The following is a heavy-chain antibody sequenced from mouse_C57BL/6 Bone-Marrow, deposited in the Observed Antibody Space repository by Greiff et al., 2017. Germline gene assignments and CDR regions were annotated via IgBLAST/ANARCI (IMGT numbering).Heavy chain of an antibody. CDR1: EYEFPSHD. Sequence: EVQRVESGGGLVQPGESLKLSCESNEYEFPSHDMSWVRKTPEKRLELVAAINSDGGSTYYPDTMERRFIISRDNTKKTLYLQMSSLRSEDTALYYCARSITTVGDWYFDVWGTGTTVTVSS. CDR2: INSDGGST. CDR3: ARSITTVGDWYFDV. J-gene: IGHJ1*03. V-gene: IGHV5-2*01. D-gene: IGHD1-1*01.